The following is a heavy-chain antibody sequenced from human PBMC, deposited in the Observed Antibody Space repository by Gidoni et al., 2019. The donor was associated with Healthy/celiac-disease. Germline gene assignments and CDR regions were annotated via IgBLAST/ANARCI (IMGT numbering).Heavy chain of an antibody. J-gene: IGHJ4*02. CDR3: ARDSTSSSWDYFDY. V-gene: IGHV4-31*03. CDR1: GCSISSGGYY. Sequence: QVQLQESGPGLVKPSQTLSLTCTVSGCSISSGGYYWSWIRQHPGKGLEWIGYIYYSGSTYYNPYLKSRVTISVDTSKNQFSLKLSSVTAADTAVYYCARDSTSSSWDYFDYWGQGTLVTVSS. D-gene: IGHD6-13*01. CDR2: IYYSGST.